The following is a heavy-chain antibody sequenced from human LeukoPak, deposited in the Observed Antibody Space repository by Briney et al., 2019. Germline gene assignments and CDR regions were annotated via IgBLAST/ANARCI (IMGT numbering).Heavy chain of an antibody. D-gene: IGHD6-19*01. CDR3: ARGGYSSGWYKLYFDY. CDR2: MNPNSGNT. CDR1: GYTFTSYD. J-gene: IGHJ4*02. Sequence: ASVKVSCKASGYTFTSYDINWVRQATGQGLEWMGWMNPNSGNTSYAQKFQGRVTMTRNTSISTAYMELSSLRSEDTAVYYCARGGYSSGWYKLYFDYWGQGTLVTASS. V-gene: IGHV1-8*01.